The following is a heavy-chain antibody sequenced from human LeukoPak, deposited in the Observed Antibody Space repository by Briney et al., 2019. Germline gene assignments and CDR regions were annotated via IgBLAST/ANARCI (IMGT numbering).Heavy chain of an antibody. CDR2: IYYSGST. CDR3: ARARGRGYFDY. J-gene: IGHJ4*02. Sequence: TSETLSLTCTVSGGSISSYYWSWIRQPPGKGLEWIGDIYYSGSTNYNPSLKSRVTISVDTSKNQFSLKLSSVTAADTAVYYCARARGRGYFDYWGQGTLVTVSS. CDR1: GGSISSYY. D-gene: IGHD3-10*01. V-gene: IGHV4-59*01.